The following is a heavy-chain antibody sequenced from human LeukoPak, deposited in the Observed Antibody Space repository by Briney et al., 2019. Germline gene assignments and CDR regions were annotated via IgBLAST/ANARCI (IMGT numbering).Heavy chain of an antibody. D-gene: IGHD6-13*01. CDR2: ISSSGDTI. Sequence: GGSLRLSCAASEFTFSSYEMNWVRQAPGKGLEWVSYISSSGDTIYYADSVKGRFTISRDNAKISLYLQMNSLRAEDTAVYYCATIAAAGSDYWGQGTLVTVSS. CDR3: ATIAAAGSDY. CDR1: EFTFSSYE. V-gene: IGHV3-48*03. J-gene: IGHJ4*02.